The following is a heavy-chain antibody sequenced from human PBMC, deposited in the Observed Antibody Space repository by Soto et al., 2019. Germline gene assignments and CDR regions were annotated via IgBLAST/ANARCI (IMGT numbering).Heavy chain of an antibody. D-gene: IGHD3-22*01. V-gene: IGHV4-34*01. CDR2: INHSGST. J-gene: IGHJ4*02. CDR3: ARVHSDSSGSAVDY. Sequence: QVQLQQWGAGLLKPSETLSLTCAVYGGSFSGYYWSWIRQPPGKGLEWIGEINHSGSTNYNPSLKSRVTISVDTSKNQFSLKLSSVTAADTAVYSCARVHSDSSGSAVDYWGQGTLVTVSS. CDR1: GGSFSGYY.